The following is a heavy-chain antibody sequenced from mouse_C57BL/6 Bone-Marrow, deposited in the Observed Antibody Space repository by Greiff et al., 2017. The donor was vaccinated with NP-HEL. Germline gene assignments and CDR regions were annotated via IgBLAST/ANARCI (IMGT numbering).Heavy chain of an antibody. J-gene: IGHJ2*01. Sequence: VQLQQSGAELVQPGASVKLSCTASGFNIKDYYMHWVKQRTEQGLEWIGRIDPEDGETTYAPKFPGKATITADTSSTTAYLQLRSLTSEDTAVYYCAWCYGSSPLDYWGQGTTLTVSS. CDR2: IDPEDGET. CDR3: AWCYGSSPLDY. V-gene: IGHV14-2*01. CDR1: GFNIKDYY. D-gene: IGHD1-1*01.